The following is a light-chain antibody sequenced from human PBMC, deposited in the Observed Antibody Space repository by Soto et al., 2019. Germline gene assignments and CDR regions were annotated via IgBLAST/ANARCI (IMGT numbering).Light chain of an antibody. CDR3: QQYGTSIT. Sequence: EIVLTQSPGTLSLSPGERATLSCRASQSFSSSYLAWYQQKPGHAPRLLIYCASSRATGIPDRFSGSGSGTDFTLTISRLEPEDFAVYYCQQYGTSITFGQGTRLEI. J-gene: IGKJ5*01. CDR1: QSFSSSY. CDR2: CAS. V-gene: IGKV3-20*01.